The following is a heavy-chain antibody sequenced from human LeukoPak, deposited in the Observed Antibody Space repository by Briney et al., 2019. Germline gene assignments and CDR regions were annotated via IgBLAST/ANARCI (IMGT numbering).Heavy chain of an antibody. Sequence: PGGSLRLSCVASGFTVSSNYMSWVRRAPGKGLEWVSVIYSAGNTYYADSVKGRFTISRHNSKNTLYLQMNSLRVEDTAVYYCARGGTPGYSSGRIDYWGQGTLVTVSS. J-gene: IGHJ4*02. CDR1: GFTVSSNY. V-gene: IGHV3-53*04. CDR3: ARGGTPGYSSGRIDY. D-gene: IGHD6-19*01. CDR2: IYSAGNT.